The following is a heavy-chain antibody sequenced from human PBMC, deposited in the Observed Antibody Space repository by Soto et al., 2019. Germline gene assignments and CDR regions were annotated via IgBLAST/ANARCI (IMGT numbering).Heavy chain of an antibody. Sequence: PGGSLRLSCAASGFTFSSYEMNWVRQAPGKGLEWVSYISSSGSTIYYADSVKGRFTISRDNAKNPLYLQMNSLRAEDTAVYYCARTGLEAGGAFDIWGQGTMVTVSS. D-gene: IGHD3-9*01. J-gene: IGHJ3*02. CDR1: GFTFSSYE. V-gene: IGHV3-48*03. CDR3: ARTGLEAGGAFDI. CDR2: ISSSGSTI.